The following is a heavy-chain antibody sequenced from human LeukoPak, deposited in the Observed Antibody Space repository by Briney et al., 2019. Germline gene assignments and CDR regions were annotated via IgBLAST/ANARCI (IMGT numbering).Heavy chain of an antibody. Sequence: KPSETLSLTCAVYGGSFSGYYWSWIRQPPGKGLEWIGEINHSGSTNYNPSLKSRVTISVDTSKNQFSLKLSSVTAADTAVYYCARGANFWSGYYTNWFDPWGQGTLVTVSS. CDR2: INHSGST. D-gene: IGHD3-3*01. CDR3: ARGANFWSGYYTNWFDP. CDR1: GGSFSGYY. J-gene: IGHJ5*02. V-gene: IGHV4-34*01.